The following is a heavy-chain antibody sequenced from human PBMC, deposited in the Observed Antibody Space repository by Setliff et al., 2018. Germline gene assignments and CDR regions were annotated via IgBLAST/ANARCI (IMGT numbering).Heavy chain of an antibody. D-gene: IGHD3-10*01. CDR3: ATDGPVLNGDYIS. Sequence: PSEILSLTCSVSGASISTTYYYWDWIRQSPEKGLEWIGTIYQNGITYYNPSVKSRVTISVDKSKNQFSLSLRSVTAADTAVYYCATDGPVLNGDYISWGQGTLVTVSS. CDR1: GASISTTYYY. V-gene: IGHV4-39*07. CDR2: IYQNGIT. J-gene: IGHJ5*02.